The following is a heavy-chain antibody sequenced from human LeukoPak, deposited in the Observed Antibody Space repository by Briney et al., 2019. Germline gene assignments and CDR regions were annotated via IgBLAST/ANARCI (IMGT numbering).Heavy chain of an antibody. CDR2: IIPMRNLA. J-gene: IGHJ5*01. Sequence: SVKVSCKASGGDFNSHTINWVRQAPGQGLEWMGRIIPMRNLANYAHKFQGRVIITADKSRRTAYMEMSRLTSDDTAVYYCARGKYCSGGECYSVRTSYDGFDSWGQGTVVSVSS. D-gene: IGHD2-15*01. V-gene: IGHV1-69*02. CDR3: ARGKYCSGGECYSVRTSYDGFDS. CDR1: GGDFNSHT.